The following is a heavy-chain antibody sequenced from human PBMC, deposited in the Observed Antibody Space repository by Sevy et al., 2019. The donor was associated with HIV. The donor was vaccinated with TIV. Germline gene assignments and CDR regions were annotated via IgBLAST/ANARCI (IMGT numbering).Heavy chain of an antibody. D-gene: IGHD1-26*01. CDR2: ISGSGGST. J-gene: IGHJ4*02. CDR1: GFIFNSYG. Sequence: GGSLRLSCAASGFIFNSYGMSWVRQAPGKGLEWVSAISGSGGSTYYADSVKGRFTISRDNSNKILYLEMNSLRVEETAFYYCRGVGLTTAFDYWGQGTLVTVSS. V-gene: IGHV3-23*01. CDR3: RGVGLTTAFDY.